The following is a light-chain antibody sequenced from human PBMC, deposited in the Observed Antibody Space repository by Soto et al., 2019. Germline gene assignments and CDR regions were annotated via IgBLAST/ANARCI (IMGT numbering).Light chain of an antibody. CDR1: SSDVGRYNF. CDR2: EVT. Sequence: QSALTQPASVSGSPGQSITISCTGTSSDVGRYNFVSWYQQHPGKAPKLMTYEVTYRPSGVSDRFSGSKSGNTASLTIAGLQAADEADDYCTSLTTSDTWVFGGGTKVTVL. CDR3: TSLTTSDTWV. V-gene: IGLV2-14*01. J-gene: IGLJ3*02.